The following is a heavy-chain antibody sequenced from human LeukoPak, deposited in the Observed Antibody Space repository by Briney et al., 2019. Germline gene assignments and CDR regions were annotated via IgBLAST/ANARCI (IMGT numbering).Heavy chain of an antibody. Sequence: SETLSLTCTVSGGSIRSFDNYWVWIRQPPGKGLEWIGGIHYNGNTYYYPSLKSRVTISVDTSKNQFSLRLSSVTAADTAVYYCVRDVRDSSGFYLRAFDYWGQGTLVTVSS. J-gene: IGHJ4*02. D-gene: IGHD3-22*01. CDR1: GGSIRSFDNY. CDR2: IHYNGNT. V-gene: IGHV4-39*07. CDR3: VRDVRDSSGFYLRAFDY.